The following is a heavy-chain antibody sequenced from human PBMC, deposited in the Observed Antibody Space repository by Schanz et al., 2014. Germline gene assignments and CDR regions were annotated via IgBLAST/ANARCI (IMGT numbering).Heavy chain of an antibody. Sequence: VQLVESGGGVVQPGRSLRLSCAASGFTFSSYALHWVRQAPGKGLEWLSVISASGGDTYYADSVKGRFTISRDNAKNSLFLQMNSLRPEDTAVYYCARGRVLESWGQGTLVTVSS. D-gene: IGHD1-1*01. V-gene: IGHV3-48*03. J-gene: IGHJ5*02. CDR3: ARGRVLES. CDR1: GFTFSSYA. CDR2: ISASGGDT.